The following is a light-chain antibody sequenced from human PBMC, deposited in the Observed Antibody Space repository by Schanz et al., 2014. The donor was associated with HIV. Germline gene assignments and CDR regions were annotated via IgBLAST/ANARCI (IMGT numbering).Light chain of an antibody. Sequence: QSALTQPASVSGSPGQSITISCTGSDGDVGGYDLVSWYQQHPGKAPNLIIYEGTKRPSGVSDRFSGSKSGNTASLTISGLQAEDEADYYCASYAGSNNLVFGGGTKLTVL. CDR2: EGT. V-gene: IGLV2-23*01. J-gene: IGLJ2*01. CDR1: DGDVGGYDL. CDR3: ASYAGSNNLV.